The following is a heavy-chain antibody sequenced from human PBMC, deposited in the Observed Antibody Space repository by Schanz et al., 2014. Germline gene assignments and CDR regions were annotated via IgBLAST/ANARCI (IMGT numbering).Heavy chain of an antibody. Sequence: EVQLVESGGGLVQPGGSLRLSCATSGFTFSSYSMNWVRQAPGKGLEWVSSISSNSDYIYYSESVPCRFPPSRDNSKNTMYLQMNSLRAEDTAVYYCVKDLQRELLRDDHYYGMDVWGQGTTVTVSS. CDR1: GFTFSSYS. J-gene: IGHJ6*02. V-gene: IGHV3-21*01. D-gene: IGHD1-26*01. CDR2: ISSNSDYI. CDR3: VKDLQRELLRDDHYYGMDV.